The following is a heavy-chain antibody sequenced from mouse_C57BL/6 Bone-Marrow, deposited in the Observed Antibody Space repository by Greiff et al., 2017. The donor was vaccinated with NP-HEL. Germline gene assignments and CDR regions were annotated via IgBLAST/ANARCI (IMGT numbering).Heavy chain of an antibody. Sequence: QVQLQQSGAELVKPGASVKLSCKASGYTFTEYTIHWVKQRSGQGLAWIGWFYPGSGSLKYNEKFKDKATLTADKSSSTVYMELSRLTSEYSAVYFCARHGGLGTTVVANPGAMDYWGQGTSVTVSS. J-gene: IGHJ4*01. D-gene: IGHD1-1*01. CDR1: GYTFTEYT. CDR2: FYPGSGSL. V-gene: IGHV1-62-2*01. CDR3: ARHGGLGTTVVANPGAMDY.